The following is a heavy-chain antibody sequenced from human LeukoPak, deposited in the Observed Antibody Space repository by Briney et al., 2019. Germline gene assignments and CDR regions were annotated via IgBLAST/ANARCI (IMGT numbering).Heavy chain of an antibody. CDR1: GYTFTGYY. V-gene: IGHV1-2*04. Sequence: ASVKVSCKASGYTFTGYYMHWVRQAPGQGLEWMGWINPNSGGTNYAQKFQGWVTMTRDTSISTAYMELSRLRSDDTAVYYCARDNYCSGEANWFDPWGQGTLVTVSS. CDR2: INPNSGGT. D-gene: IGHD3-10*01. J-gene: IGHJ5*02. CDR3: ARDNYCSGEANWFDP.